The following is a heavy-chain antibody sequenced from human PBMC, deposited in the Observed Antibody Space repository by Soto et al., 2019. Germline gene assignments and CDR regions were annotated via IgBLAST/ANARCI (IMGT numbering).Heavy chain of an antibody. CDR1: GYTFTSYD. Sequence: ASVKVSCKASGYTFTSYDINWVRQATGQGLEWMGWMNPNSGNTGYAQKFQGRVTMTRNTSISTAYMELSSLRSEDTAVYYCARGPPRRGQFGTDYWGQGTLVTVSS. D-gene: IGHD1-1*01. V-gene: IGHV1-8*01. CDR2: MNPNSGNT. J-gene: IGHJ4*02. CDR3: ARGPPRRGQFGTDY.